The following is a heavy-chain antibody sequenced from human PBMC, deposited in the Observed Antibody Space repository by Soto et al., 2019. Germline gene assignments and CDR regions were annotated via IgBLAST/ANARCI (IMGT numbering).Heavy chain of an antibody. J-gene: IGHJ4*02. D-gene: IGHD3-22*01. CDR3: TRAYYYDSSGYYRY. V-gene: IGHV3-49*03. CDR1: GFTFGDYA. Sequence: QTVGSLRLSCTASGFTFGDYAMSWFRQAPGKGLEWVGFIRSKAYGGTTEYAASVKGRFTISRDDSESIAYLQMNSLKTEDTAVYYCTRAYYYDSSGYYRYWGQGTLVTVSS. CDR2: IRSKAYGGTT.